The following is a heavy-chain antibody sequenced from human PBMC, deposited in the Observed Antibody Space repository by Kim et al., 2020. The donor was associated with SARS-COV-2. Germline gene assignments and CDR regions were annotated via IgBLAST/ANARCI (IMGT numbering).Heavy chain of an antibody. CDR2: IYYSGST. D-gene: IGHD6-13*01. CDR3: AKSYTYSSSWFDY. J-gene: IGHJ4*02. V-gene: IGHV4-59*13. Sequence: SETLSLTCTVSGGSISSYYWSWIRQPPGKGLEWIGYIYYSGSTNYNPSLKSRVTISVDTSKNQFSLKLSSVTAVDTAVYYCAKSYTYSSSWFDYWGQGTLVTVSS. CDR1: GGSISSYY.